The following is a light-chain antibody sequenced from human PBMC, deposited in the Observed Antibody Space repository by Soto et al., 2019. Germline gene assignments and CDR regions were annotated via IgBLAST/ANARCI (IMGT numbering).Light chain of an antibody. CDR2: DAS. J-gene: IGKJ4*01. CDR1: QSASSY. CDR3: QQRSNWPLT. Sequence: EIVLTQSPATLSLSPGERATLSCRARQSASSYLAWYQQKPGQAPRLLFYDASNRATGIPARFSGSGSGTDFTLTSSSLEPEDFAVYYCQQRSNWPLTFGGGTKVEIK. V-gene: IGKV3-11*01.